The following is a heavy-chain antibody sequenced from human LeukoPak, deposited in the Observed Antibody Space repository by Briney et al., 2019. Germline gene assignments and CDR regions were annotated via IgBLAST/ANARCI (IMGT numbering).Heavy chain of an antibody. CDR2: INTGSTTI. V-gene: IGHV3-48*01. CDR1: GFTFSPYT. Sequence: PGGSLRLSCAASGFTFSPYTMHWFRQPPGKGLEWISYINTGSTTIYYADSVEGRFTVSRDNAKNSLYLHMNSLRAEDTAVYYCARDSSVCEFDVWGQGTMVTVSS. CDR3: ARDSSVCEFDV. J-gene: IGHJ3*01. D-gene: IGHD6-6*01.